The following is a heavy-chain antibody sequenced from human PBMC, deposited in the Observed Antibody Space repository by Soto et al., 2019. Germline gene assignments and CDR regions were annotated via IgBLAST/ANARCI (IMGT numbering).Heavy chain of an antibody. V-gene: IGHV1-46*01. J-gene: IGHJ6*02. D-gene: IGHD3-3*01. CDR1: GYTFTSYY. Sequence: ASVKVSCRASGYTFTSYYMHWVRQAPGQGLEWMGIINPSGGSTSYAQKFQGRVTMTRDKSTSTVYMARSSLRCEDTGVYYCARAPIRFLEWLSPPHFYGMDDWGQGTTVTVSS. CDR2: INPSGGST. CDR3: ARAPIRFLEWLSPPHFYGMDD.